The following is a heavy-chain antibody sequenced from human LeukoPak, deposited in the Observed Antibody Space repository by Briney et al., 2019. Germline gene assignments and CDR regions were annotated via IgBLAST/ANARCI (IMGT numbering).Heavy chain of an antibody. Sequence: GGSLRLSCAASGFTFSSYAMSWVRQAPGKGLEWVSSIGGSATSTYYADSVKGRFTISRDNSKDTLYLQMNSLRAEDTAIYYCAKDNRGCTYGTFDYWGQGTLVTVSS. CDR1: GFTFSSYA. D-gene: IGHD2-8*01. CDR3: AKDNRGCTYGTFDY. CDR2: IGGSATST. J-gene: IGHJ4*02. V-gene: IGHV3-23*01.